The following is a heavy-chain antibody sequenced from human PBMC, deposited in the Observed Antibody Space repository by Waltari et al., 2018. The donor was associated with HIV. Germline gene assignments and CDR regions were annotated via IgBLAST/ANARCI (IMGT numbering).Heavy chain of an antibody. D-gene: IGHD6-19*01. CDR2: ISSSSTSI. CDR1: GFTFSSYS. Sequence: EVQLVESGGGLVQPGGSLRLSCTASGFTFSSYSMNWVRQAPGKGLEWVSYISSSSTSIYYADSVKGRFTISRDNVKDSVYLQMNNLRAEDTAVYYCASIERRMTVTGNVRDYWGQGTLVTVSS. J-gene: IGHJ4*02. CDR3: ASIERRMTVTGNVRDY. V-gene: IGHV3-48*01.